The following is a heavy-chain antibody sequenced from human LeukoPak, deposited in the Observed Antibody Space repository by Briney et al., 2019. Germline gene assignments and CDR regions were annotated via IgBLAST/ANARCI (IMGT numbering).Heavy chain of an antibody. V-gene: IGHV3-53*01. D-gene: IGHD3-3*01. Sequence: GGSLRLSCAASGFAVSSNYMSWVRQAPGRGLEWVSVLYSGGSTYYADSVKGRFTISTDISKNTLYLQMNSLRAEDTAVYYCARVFVRILDYWGQGTLVTVSS. CDR2: LYSGGST. CDR3: ARVFVRILDY. J-gene: IGHJ4*02. CDR1: GFAVSSNY.